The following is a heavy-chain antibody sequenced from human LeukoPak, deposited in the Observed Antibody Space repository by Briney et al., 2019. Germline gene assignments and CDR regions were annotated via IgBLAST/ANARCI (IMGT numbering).Heavy chain of an antibody. J-gene: IGHJ4*02. CDR2: VYDSGYT. D-gene: IGHD3-3*01. V-gene: IGHV4-59*11. CDR1: SGSIRSHF. Sequence: SETLSLTCTVSSGSIRSHFWSWIRQPPGKGLEWIGYVYDSGYTKYRPSLKSRVTISIDTSKNQYSLNLNSVTAADAAVYYCARVNSMEYYLDYWGQGTLVTVSS. CDR3: ARVNSMEYYLDY.